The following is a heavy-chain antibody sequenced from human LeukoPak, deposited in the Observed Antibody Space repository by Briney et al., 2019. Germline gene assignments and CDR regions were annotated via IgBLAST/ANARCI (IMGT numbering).Heavy chain of an antibody. CDR1: GGAISRYY. CDR2: IYYSGST. V-gene: IGHV4-59*12. J-gene: IGHJ6*03. D-gene: IGHD5-18*01. CDR3: ARALMIRGYSYPYYYYYYMDV. Sequence: SETLSLTCSVSGGAISRYYWSWIRQPPGKGLEWIGYIYYSGSTNYNPSLKSRVTISVDTSKNQFSLKLSSVTAADTAVYYCARALMIRGYSYPYYYYYYMDVWGKGTTVTVSS.